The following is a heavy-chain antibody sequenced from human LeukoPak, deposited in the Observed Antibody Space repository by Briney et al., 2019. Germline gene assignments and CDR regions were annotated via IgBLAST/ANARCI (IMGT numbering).Heavy chain of an antibody. Sequence: GGSLRLSCVASGFTFSTYAMHWVRQAPGRGLEWMAVTSYDGSDKYYADSVKGRFTISRDNSKNTLYLQMNSLRPEDTAIYYCARDSRQGSGWSGIDYWGQGTLVTVSS. D-gene: IGHD6-19*01. CDR3: ARDSRQGSGWSGIDY. CDR2: TSYDGSDK. V-gene: IGHV3-30*04. CDR1: GFTFSTYA. J-gene: IGHJ4*02.